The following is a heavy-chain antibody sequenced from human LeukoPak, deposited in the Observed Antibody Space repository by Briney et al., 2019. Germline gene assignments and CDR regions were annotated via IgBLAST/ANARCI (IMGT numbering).Heavy chain of an antibody. D-gene: IGHD3-3*01. CDR2: ISTSGSII. Sequence: PGGSLRLSCVASGFTFSSYEMNWVRQAPGKGLEWVSYISTSGSIIYYADSVKGRFTISRDNAKNSLYLQMNSLRAEDTAVYYCARSGNYFDDWGQGTLVTVSS. J-gene: IGHJ4*02. CDR1: GFTFSSYE. CDR3: ARSGNYFDD. V-gene: IGHV3-48*03.